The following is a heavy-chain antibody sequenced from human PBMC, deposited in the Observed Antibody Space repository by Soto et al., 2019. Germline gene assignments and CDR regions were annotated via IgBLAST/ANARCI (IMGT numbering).Heavy chain of an antibody. CDR3: VRSRDQDCSGGSCYYYYYMDV. D-gene: IGHD2-15*01. V-gene: IGHV4-39*01. J-gene: IGHJ6*03. CDR1: GGSISSSNYY. Sequence: SETLSLTCTVSGGSISSSNYYWGWIRQPPGKGLEWIGSISYSGTTYYNPSLKSRVTISVDTSKNQFSLKLTSVTAADTAVYYCVRSRDQDCSGGSCYYYYYMDVWGKGTTVTVSS. CDR2: ISYSGTT.